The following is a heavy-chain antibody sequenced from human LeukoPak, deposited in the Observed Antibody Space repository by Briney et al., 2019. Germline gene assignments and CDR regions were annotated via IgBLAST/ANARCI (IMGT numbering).Heavy chain of an antibody. V-gene: IGHV3-7*03. D-gene: IGHD2-2*01. J-gene: IGHJ4*02. CDR2: IKQDGSEK. CDR1: GFTFSSYW. Sequence: GGSLRLSCAASGFTFSSYWMSWVRQAPGKGLEWVANIKQDGSEKYYVDSVKGRFTISRDNSKNTLYLQMNSLRAEDTAVYYCAKDSVAVPAARGFGSRRVFDYWGQGTLVTVSS. CDR3: AKDSVAVPAARGFGSRRVFDY.